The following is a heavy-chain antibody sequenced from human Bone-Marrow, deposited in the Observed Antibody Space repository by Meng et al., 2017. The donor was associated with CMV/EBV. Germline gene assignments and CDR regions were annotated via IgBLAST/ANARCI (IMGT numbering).Heavy chain of an antibody. V-gene: IGHV3-7*01. CDR2: IKQDGSEK. CDR1: GFTFSEYW. Sequence: GESLKISCAASGFTFSEYWMSWVRQAPGKGLEWVANIKQDGSEKYYVDSVKGRFTISRDNAKNSLYLQMNSLRAEDTAVYYCARETVDSGTVTTGFDYWGQGTLVTVSS. D-gene: IGHD4-17*01. CDR3: ARETVDSGTVTTGFDY. J-gene: IGHJ4*02.